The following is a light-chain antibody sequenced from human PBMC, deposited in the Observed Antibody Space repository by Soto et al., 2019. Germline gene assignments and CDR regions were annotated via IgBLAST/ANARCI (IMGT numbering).Light chain of an antibody. J-gene: IGLJ2*01. CDR3: CSYAGSNIA. CDR1: RSDVGGYNY. CDR2: EVS. Sequence: QSALTQPPCASRSPGQSVTISCTGTRSDVGGYNYVSWYQQHPGKAPKLMIYEVSKRPSGVPDRFSGSKAGNTASLTVSGLQAEDQADYYCCSYAGSNIAFGGGTQLTVL. V-gene: IGLV2-8*02.